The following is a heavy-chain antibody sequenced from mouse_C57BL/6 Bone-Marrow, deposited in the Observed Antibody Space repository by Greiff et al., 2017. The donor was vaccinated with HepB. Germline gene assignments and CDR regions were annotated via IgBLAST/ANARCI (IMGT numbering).Heavy chain of an antibody. V-gene: IGHV5-4*01. CDR2: ISDGGSYT. Sequence: EVQLVESGGGLVKPGGSLKLSCAASGFTFSSYAMSWVRQTPEKRLEWVATISDGGSYTYYPDNVKGRFTISRDNAKNNLYLQMSHLKSEDTAMYYCALPYYSNLAWFAYWGQGTLVTVSA. D-gene: IGHD2-5*01. J-gene: IGHJ3*01. CDR1: GFTFSSYA. CDR3: ALPYYSNLAWFAY.